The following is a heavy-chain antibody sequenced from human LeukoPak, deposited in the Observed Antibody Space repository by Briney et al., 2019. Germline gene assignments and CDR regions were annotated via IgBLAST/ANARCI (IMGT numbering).Heavy chain of an antibody. Sequence: GGSLRLSCAASGFTFSSYSMNWVRQAPGKGLEWVSSISSSSSYIYYADSVKGRFTISRDNAKNSLYLQMNSLRAEDTAVYYCASELHYGGYNWFDPWGQGTLVTVSS. CDR2: ISSSSSYI. D-gene: IGHD4-23*01. J-gene: IGHJ5*02. CDR3: ASELHYGGYNWFDP. V-gene: IGHV3-21*01. CDR1: GFTFSSYS.